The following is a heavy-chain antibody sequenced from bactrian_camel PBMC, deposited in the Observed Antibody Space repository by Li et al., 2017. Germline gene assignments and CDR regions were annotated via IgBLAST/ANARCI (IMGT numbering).Heavy chain of an antibody. D-gene: IGHD4*01. V-gene: IGHV3S53*01. Sequence: HVQLVESGGGSVQTGGSLRLSCAASGYSTGSYSMGWFRQAPGKEREGVAGIDSDGSTTYADSVKGRFTISQDNAKNTVYLQMNSLKPEDTAMYYCAAARFRTYYDDYAANPERYNFWGQGTQVTVS. CDR1: GYSTGSYS. CDR3: AAARFRTYYDDYAANPERYNF. CDR2: IDSDGST. J-gene: IGHJ4*01.